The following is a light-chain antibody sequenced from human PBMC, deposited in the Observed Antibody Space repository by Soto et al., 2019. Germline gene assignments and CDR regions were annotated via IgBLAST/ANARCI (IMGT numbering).Light chain of an antibody. Sequence: QSALTQPASVSGSPGQSITISCTGTSSDVGGYNYVSWYQQHPGKAPKLMIYEVSNRPSGVSNRFSGSKSGNTASLTISGLQAEDEADYYCSSYTISSPYVFGTGTNLTVL. CDR3: SSYTISSPYV. CDR2: EVS. J-gene: IGLJ1*01. V-gene: IGLV2-14*01. CDR1: SSDVGGYNY.